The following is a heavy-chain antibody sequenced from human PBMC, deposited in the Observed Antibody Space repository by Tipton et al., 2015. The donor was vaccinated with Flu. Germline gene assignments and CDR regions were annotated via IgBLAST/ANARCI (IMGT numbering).Heavy chain of an antibody. Sequence: LRLSCDVSGASISSTTYYWGWIRQPPGKGLEWIGSIYKTGITDYNPSLKSRVTLSLDTSKNQFSLKVRSVNAEDTAVYYCAPSTRYWTGGHFFGWWGRGTQVTVFS. D-gene: IGHD2-2*01. V-gene: IGHV4-39*07. J-gene: IGHJ4*02. CDR2: IYKTGIT. CDR1: GASISSTTYY. CDR3: APSTRYWTGGHFFGW.